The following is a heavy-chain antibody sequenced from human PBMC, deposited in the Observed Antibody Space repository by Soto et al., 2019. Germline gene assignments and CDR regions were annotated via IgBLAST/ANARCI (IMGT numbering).Heavy chain of an antibody. V-gene: IGHV5-51*01. CDR1: GYSFTSYW. Sequence: GDSLKISCKGSGYSFTSYWIGWVRQMPGKGLEWMGIIYPGDSDTRYSPSFQGQVTISADKSISTAYLQWSSLKASDTAMYYCARTDCGGDCYLSPLLFDYWGQGTLVTVSS. J-gene: IGHJ4*02. D-gene: IGHD2-21*02. CDR3: ARTDCGGDCYLSPLLFDY. CDR2: IYPGDSDT.